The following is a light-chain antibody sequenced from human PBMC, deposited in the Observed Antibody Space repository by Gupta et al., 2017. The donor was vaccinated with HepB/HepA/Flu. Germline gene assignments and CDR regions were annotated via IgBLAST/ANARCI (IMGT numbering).Light chain of an antibody. CDR3: RQALQSPST. CDR2: LGS. CDR1: QSLVKSNGYNY. V-gene: IGKV2-28*01. J-gene: IGKJ2*02. Sequence: IVMTQSPLSLSVTPGESASISCRSSQSLVKSNGYNYLDWYLQKPGQSPQLLIYLGSNRASGVPDRFSGSGSGADFTLKISRVEADDVGVYYCRQALQSPSTFGQGTKVEIK.